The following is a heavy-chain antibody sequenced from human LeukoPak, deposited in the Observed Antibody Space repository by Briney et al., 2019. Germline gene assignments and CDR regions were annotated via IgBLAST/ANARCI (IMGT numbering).Heavy chain of an antibody. CDR2: INHSGST. J-gene: IGHJ4*02. D-gene: IGHD4-23*01. CDR1: GGSFSGYY. CDR3: ARGLMTTVAPFDY. V-gene: IGHV4-34*01. Sequence: SETLSLTCAVYGGSFSGYYWSCIRQPPGKGLEWIGEINHSGSTNYNPSLKSRVTISVDTSKNQFSLKLSSVTAADTAVYYCARGLMTTVAPFDYWGQGTLVTVSS.